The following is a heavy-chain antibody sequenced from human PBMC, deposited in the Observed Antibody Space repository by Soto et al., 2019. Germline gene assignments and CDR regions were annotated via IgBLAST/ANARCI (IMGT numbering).Heavy chain of an antibody. D-gene: IGHD3-9*01. CDR3: AWGSYYDILTGPRTPGYYYYGMDV. J-gene: IGHJ6*02. CDR2: IIPIFGTA. CDR1: GGTFSSYA. V-gene: IGHV1-69*13. Sequence: GASLKVSCKASGGTFSSYAISWARQAPGQGLEWMGGIIPIFGTANYAQKFQGRVTITADESTSTAYMELSSLRSEDTAVYYCAWGSYYDILTGPRTPGYYYYGMDVWGQGTTVTVSS.